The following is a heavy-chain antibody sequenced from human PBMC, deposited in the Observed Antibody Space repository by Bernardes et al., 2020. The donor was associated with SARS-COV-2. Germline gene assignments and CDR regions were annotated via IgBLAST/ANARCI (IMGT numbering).Heavy chain of an antibody. V-gene: IGHV3-7*04. D-gene: IGHD3-22*01. CDR3: AREGYDSSGYYLYYYYYGMDV. Sequence: KNYVDSLKGRFTISRDNAKNSLYLQMNSLRAEDTAVYYCAREGYDSSGYYLYYYYYGMDVWGQGTTVTVSS. CDR2: K. J-gene: IGHJ6*02.